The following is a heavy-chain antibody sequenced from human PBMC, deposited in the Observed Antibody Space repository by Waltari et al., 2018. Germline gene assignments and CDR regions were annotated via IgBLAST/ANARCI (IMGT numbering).Heavy chain of an antibody. CDR2: ISSSSSTI. D-gene: IGHD6-19*01. V-gene: IGHV3-48*04. Sequence: EVQLVESGGGLVQPGGSLRLSCAASGFTFSSYSMNWVRQAPGKGLEWVSYISSSSSTIYYADSVKGRFTISRDNAKNTLYLQMNSLRAEDTAVYYCARESPWLVLDAFDIWGQGTMVTVSS. J-gene: IGHJ3*02. CDR1: GFTFSSYS. CDR3: ARESPWLVLDAFDI.